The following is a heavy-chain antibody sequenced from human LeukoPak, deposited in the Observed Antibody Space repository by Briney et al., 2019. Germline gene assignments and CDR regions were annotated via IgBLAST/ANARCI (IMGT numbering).Heavy chain of an antibody. V-gene: IGHV4-39*01. Sequence: SETLSLTCTVPGGSISSSSYYWGWIRQPPGKGLEWIGSIYYSGSTFYNPSLKSRVTISVDTSKNQFSLKLSSVTAADTAVYYCASDSSGVYHPFYWGQGTLVTVSS. D-gene: IGHD3-22*01. J-gene: IGHJ4*02. CDR3: ASDSSGVYHPFY. CDR2: IYYSGST. CDR1: GGSISSSSYY.